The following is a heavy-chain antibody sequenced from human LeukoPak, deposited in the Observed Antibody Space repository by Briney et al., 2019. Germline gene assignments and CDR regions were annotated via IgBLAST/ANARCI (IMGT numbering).Heavy chain of an antibody. J-gene: IGHJ3*02. Sequence: ASVKVSCKASGYIFTDYYMHWVRQAPGQGLEWMEWINPNSGGTNYAQKFQGRVTMTRDTSISTAYMELSRLRSDDTAVYYCARDGLRYSWNDDPRRAFDIWGQGTMVTVSS. V-gene: IGHV1-2*02. D-gene: IGHD1-1*01. CDR3: ARDGLRYSWNDDPRRAFDI. CDR1: GYIFTDYY. CDR2: INPNSGGT.